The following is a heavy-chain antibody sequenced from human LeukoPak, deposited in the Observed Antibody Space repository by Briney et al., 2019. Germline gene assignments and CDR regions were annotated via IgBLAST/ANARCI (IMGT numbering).Heavy chain of an antibody. J-gene: IGHJ4*02. CDR3: AKSRSGSANWALQIFDN. CDR1: GFAFGSEA. D-gene: IGHD1-1*01. Sequence: GGSLRLSCAVSGFAFGSEAMSRVRQSPARGPEWVASISPGGGTTYYADYVKGRFTISRDNSKNSLFVQMNSLRAEDTAVYFCAKSRSGSANWALQIFDNWGQGTLVTVSS. V-gene: IGHV3-23*01. CDR2: ISPGGGTT.